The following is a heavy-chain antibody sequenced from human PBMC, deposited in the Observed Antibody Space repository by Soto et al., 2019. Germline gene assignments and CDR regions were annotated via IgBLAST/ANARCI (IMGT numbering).Heavy chain of an antibody. D-gene: IGHD5-18*01. V-gene: IGHV3-15*01. Sequence: GESLKISCAASGFTFSNAWMSWVRQAPGKGLEWVGRIKSKTDGGTTDYAAPVKGSFTISSDDSNITLYLQMNSLKTEDTAVYYCTTDVGYRYGYIDYWGQGTLVTVSS. J-gene: IGHJ4*02. CDR2: IKSKTDGGTT. CDR1: GFTFSNAW. CDR3: TTDVGYRYGYIDY.